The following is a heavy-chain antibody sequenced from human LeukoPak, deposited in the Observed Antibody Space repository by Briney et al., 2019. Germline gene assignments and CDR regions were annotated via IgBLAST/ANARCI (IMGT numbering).Heavy chain of an antibody. CDR3: ARSIAAEGPTHNWFGP. CDR2: IDYSGTT. V-gene: IGHV4-39*01. CDR1: GGSFSTYY. J-gene: IGHJ5*02. D-gene: IGHD6-13*01. Sequence: SETLSLTCTVSGGSFSTYYWSWIRQPPGKGLEWIGSIDYSGTTYYNPSLKSRVTVSVDTSKNQFSLNLTSVTAADTSVYYCARSIAAEGPTHNWFGPWGQGTLVTVSS.